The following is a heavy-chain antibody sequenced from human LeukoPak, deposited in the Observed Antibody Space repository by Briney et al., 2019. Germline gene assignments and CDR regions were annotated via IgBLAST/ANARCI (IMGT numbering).Heavy chain of an antibody. CDR2: INHSGST. J-gene: IGHJ4*02. D-gene: IGHD2-8*01. CDR3: ARGPYCTSGVCHPTHSFDY. Sequence: PSETLSLTCAVYGGSFSGYYWSWIRQPPGKGLEWIGEINHSGSTNYNPSLKSRVTISVDTSKNQFSLKLSSVTAADTAVYYCARGPYCTSGVCHPTHSFDYWGQGTLVTVSS. CDR1: GGSFSGYY. V-gene: IGHV4-34*01.